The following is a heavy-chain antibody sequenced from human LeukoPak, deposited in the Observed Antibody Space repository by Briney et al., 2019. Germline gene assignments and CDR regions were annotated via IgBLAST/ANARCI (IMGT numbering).Heavy chain of an antibody. D-gene: IGHD6-19*01. CDR3: ARGLISSGGPSNWFDP. Sequence: PSETLSLTCTVSGGSISSYYWSWIRQPPGKGLEWIGYIYYSGSTNYNPSLKSRVTISVDKSKNQFSLKLSSVTAADTAVYYCARGLISSGGPSNWFDPWGQGTLVTVSS. V-gene: IGHV4-59*12. CDR2: IYYSGST. J-gene: IGHJ5*02. CDR1: GGSISSYY.